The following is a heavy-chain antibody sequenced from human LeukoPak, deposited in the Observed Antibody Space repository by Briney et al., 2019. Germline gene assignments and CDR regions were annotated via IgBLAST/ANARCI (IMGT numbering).Heavy chain of an antibody. CDR3: ARGAGYNYPYYFDY. CDR1: GFTVSSNY. J-gene: IGHJ4*02. Sequence: GGSLRLSCAASGFTVSSNYMNWVRQAPGKGLEWVSVIYGGGNIYYADSVKGRFTISRDNSKNTLYLQMNSLRAEDSAVYYCARGAGYNYPYYFDYWGQGTLVTVSS. CDR2: IYGGGNI. D-gene: IGHD5-24*01. V-gene: IGHV3-53*01.